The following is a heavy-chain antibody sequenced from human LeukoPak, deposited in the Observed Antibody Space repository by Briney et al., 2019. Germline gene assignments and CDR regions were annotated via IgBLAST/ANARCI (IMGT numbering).Heavy chain of an antibody. CDR2: IYYSWST. CDR1: GGSISSYY. Sequence: SETLSLTCTVSGGSISSYYWSWIRQPPGKGLEWIGYIYYSWSTNYNPSLKSRVTISVDTSKNQFSLKLSSVTAADTAVYYCARGLYYYDSSGYPYYYMDVWGKGTTVTVSS. J-gene: IGHJ6*03. D-gene: IGHD3-22*01. V-gene: IGHV4-59*01. CDR3: ARGLYYYDSSGYPYYYMDV.